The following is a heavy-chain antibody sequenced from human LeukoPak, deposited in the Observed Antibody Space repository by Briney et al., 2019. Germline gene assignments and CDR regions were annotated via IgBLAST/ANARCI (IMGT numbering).Heavy chain of an antibody. Sequence: SETLSLTCAVYGGSFSGYCWSWIRQPPGKGLEWIGEINHSGSTNYNPSLKSRVTISVDTSKNQFSLKLSSVTAADTAVYYCASRGIVATDVRYWGQGTLVTVSS. CDR1: GGSFSGYC. D-gene: IGHD5-12*01. V-gene: IGHV4-34*01. J-gene: IGHJ4*02. CDR2: INHSGST. CDR3: ASRGIVATDVRY.